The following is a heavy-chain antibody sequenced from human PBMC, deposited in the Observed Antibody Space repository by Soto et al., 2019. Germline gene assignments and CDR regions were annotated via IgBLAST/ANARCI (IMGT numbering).Heavy chain of an antibody. Sequence: EVQLVESGGGLVQPGGSLRLSCAASGFSFSAYMMDWVRQAPGKGLVWVSRANKDGSVTTYAESVKGRFTISRDNAKNTLSLLLNSLRADDTAVYYCARHADSSASSWGQGTLVTVSS. CDR3: ARHADSSASS. J-gene: IGHJ5*02. CDR2: ANKDGSVT. V-gene: IGHV3-74*01. D-gene: IGHD6-6*01. CDR1: GFSFSAYM.